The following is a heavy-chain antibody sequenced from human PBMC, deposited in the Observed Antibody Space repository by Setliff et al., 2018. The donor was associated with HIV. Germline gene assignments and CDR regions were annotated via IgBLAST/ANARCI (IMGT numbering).Heavy chain of an antibody. Sequence: GGSLRLSCAASGFTFSSYAMSWVRQAPGKGLEWVSAISGSGGSTYYADSVKGRFTISRDNSKNTLYLQMNSLRAEDTAVYYCTASIDWGGGHIPTWGQGAPVTVSS. V-gene: IGHV3-23*01. CDR1: GFTFSSYA. CDR3: TASIDWGGGHIPT. D-gene: IGHD3-16*01. J-gene: IGHJ5*02. CDR2: ISGSGGST.